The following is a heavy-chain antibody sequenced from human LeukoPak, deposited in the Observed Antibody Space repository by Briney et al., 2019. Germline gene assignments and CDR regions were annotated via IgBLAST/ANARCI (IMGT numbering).Heavy chain of an antibody. CDR2: IYTSGSI. CDR1: GGSISSGSYY. CDR3: ARQYDFWSGYSLDY. D-gene: IGHD3-3*01. J-gene: IGHJ4*02. Sequence: SQTLSLTCTVSGGSISSGSYYRSWIRQPAGEGLEWIWRIYTSGSINYNHSLKSRVTISVDTSKNPFSLKLSSVTAADTAVYYCARQYDFWSGYSLDYWGQGTLVTVSS. V-gene: IGHV4-61*02.